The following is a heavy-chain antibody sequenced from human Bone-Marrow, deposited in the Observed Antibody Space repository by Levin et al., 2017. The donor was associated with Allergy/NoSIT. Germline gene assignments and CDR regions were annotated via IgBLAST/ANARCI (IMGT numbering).Heavy chain of an antibody. CDR2: ISSTSTYI. CDR1: GFNFDNYA. J-gene: IGHJ4*02. V-gene: IGHV3-21*06. CDR3: ARIRVGSVSSKNFFYYFDF. Sequence: GESLKISCAASGFNFDNYAMNWVRQAPGQGLEWVSSISSTSTYIRYADSVKGRFTISRDNTKNVVFLQMNALRSGDTAVYYCARIRVGSVSSKNFFYYFDFWGRGTPVTVSS. D-gene: IGHD2/OR15-2a*01.